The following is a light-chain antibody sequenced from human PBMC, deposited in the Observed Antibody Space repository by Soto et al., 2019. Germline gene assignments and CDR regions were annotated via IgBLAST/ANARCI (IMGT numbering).Light chain of an antibody. CDR2: KAS. Sequence: DIQMTQSPSTLSASVGDRVTITCRASQSISSWLAWYQQKPGKAPKLLIYKASSLESGVPSRFSGSRSGTEFTLTISSLQPDDFATYYGQQYNSYWTSGQGTKVEIK. CDR3: QQYNSYWT. J-gene: IGKJ1*01. V-gene: IGKV1-5*03. CDR1: QSISSW.